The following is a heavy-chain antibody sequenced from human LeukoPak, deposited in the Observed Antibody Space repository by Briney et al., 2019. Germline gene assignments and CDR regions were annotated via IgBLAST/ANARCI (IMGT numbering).Heavy chain of an antibody. CDR1: GFTFTDHF. CDR2: ITPDGSVK. Sequence: GGSLRLSCVASGFTFTDHFMSWVRQAPGKGLEWVANITPDGSVKFYLDSVKGRFTISRDNAKNSVYLQMNSLRAEDTALYYCARAVDVAYYWGQGTLVTVST. D-gene: IGHD3-10*02. J-gene: IGHJ4*02. V-gene: IGHV3-7*01. CDR3: ARAVDVAYY.